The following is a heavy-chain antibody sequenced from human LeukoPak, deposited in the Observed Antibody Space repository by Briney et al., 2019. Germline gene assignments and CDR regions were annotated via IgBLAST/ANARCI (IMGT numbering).Heavy chain of an antibody. CDR1: GFTFSSYS. D-gene: IGHD6-13*01. CDR2: ISSSSSYI. J-gene: IGHJ4*02. CDR3: AGDVYSSSWYFDY. V-gene: IGHV3-21*01. Sequence: PGGSLRLSCAASGFTFSSYSMNWVRQAPGKGLEWVSSISSSSSYIYYADSVKGRFTISRDNAKNSLYLQMNSLRAEDTAVYYCAGDVYSSSWYFDYWGQGTLVTVSS.